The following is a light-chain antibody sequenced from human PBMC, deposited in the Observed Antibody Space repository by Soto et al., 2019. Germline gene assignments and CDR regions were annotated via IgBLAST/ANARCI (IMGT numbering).Light chain of an antibody. Sequence: DIQLTQSPSFLSASVGDRVTITCRASQGISSSLAWYQQKPGKAPKLLIYAASTLQSGVPSRFSGSGSGTEFTLIFSSLQPEDFASYYCQQLNSYPPAFGKGTRLEIK. CDR1: QGISSS. CDR2: AAS. J-gene: IGKJ5*01. V-gene: IGKV1-9*01. CDR3: QQLNSYPPA.